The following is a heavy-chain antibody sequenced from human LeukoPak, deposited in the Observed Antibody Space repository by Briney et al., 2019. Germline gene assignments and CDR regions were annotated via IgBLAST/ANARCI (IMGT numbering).Heavy chain of an antibody. J-gene: IGHJ4*02. CDR2: IAAYNGLT. V-gene: IGHV1-18*01. CDR1: GYTFTGYG. CDR3: ARSYGLEADY. Sequence: ASVKVSCKDSGYTFTGYGIAWVRQAPGQGLELVGWIAAYNGLTNYAQKLRGRLTLTTDTSTTTAYMELRNLPSDDTAIYFCARSYGLEADYWGRGTLVTVSS. D-gene: IGHD3-16*02.